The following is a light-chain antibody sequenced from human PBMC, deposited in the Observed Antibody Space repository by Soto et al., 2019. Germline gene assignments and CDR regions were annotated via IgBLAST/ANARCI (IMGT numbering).Light chain of an antibody. V-gene: IGLV1-40*01. CDR3: QSYDSSLGAHDL. CDR1: SSNIGANYD. J-gene: IGLJ1*01. CDR2: GNS. Sequence: QSVLTQPPSVPGAPGQRVTISCTGSSSNIGANYDVQWYQQLPGTAPKLLIYGNSHRPSGVPDRFSGYKSGTSASLAITGLQADDEADYYCQSYDSSLGAHDLFGTGTKVTAL.